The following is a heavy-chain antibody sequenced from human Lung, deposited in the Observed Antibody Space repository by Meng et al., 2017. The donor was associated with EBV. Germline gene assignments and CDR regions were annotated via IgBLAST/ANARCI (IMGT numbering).Heavy chain of an antibody. V-gene: IGHV4-31*03. J-gene: IGHJ4*02. CDR3: ANAGRFGESLGDY. CDR2: IYYTGSS. CDR1: GGSVISGGYY. Sequence: QVQLQESGPGSVQPSQTLSLTCTVSGGSVISGGYYWSWIRQQPGKGLEWIGYIYYTGSSFYNPSLKSRVTISVDTSKNQFSLNLSSVTAADTAVYYCANAGRFGESLGDYWGQGILVTVSS. D-gene: IGHD3-10*01.